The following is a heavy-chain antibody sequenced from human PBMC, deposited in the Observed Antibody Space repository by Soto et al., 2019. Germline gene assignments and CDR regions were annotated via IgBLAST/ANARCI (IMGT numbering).Heavy chain of an antibody. CDR2: IYYRGNA. V-gene: IGHV4-39*01. CDR1: DDSINSDKYY. D-gene: IGHD3-9*01. J-gene: IGHJ4*02. Sequence: QLQLQESGPGLVKPSETLSLTCSVSDDSINSDKYYWGWIRQPPGKGLEWIGSIYYRGNAYYTPSLQSRVTISLDKSRTRFSLKLNSVTAADSAVYFCARLEGLATISYYFDFWGPGALVTVSS. CDR3: ARLEGLATISYYFDF.